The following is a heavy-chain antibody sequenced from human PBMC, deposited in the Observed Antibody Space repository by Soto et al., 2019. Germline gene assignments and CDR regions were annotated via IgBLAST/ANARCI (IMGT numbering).Heavy chain of an antibody. J-gene: IGHJ6*02. V-gene: IGHV1-69*12. D-gene: IGHD1-1*01. CDR2: IMPVFRRP. Sequence: QVQLVQSGAAVKKPGSSVKVSCKASGGTFRTSAISWVRQAPGQGLEWVGGIMPVFRRPKYAQNFQDRDTITADESTSTAYMELNSLKSDDTAVYYCARDKDRLQLGGNYYFILDVWGQGTAVPVSS. CDR3: ARDKDRLQLGGNYYFILDV. CDR1: GGTFRTSA.